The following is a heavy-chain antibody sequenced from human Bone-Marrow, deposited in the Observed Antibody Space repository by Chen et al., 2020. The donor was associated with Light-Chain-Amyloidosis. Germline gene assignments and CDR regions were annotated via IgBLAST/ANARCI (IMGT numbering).Heavy chain of an antibody. CDR3: VYDSHREAAFDI. J-gene: IGHJ3*02. CDR1: GFSIDTYW. D-gene: IGHD3-22*01. V-gene: IGHV3-74*01. CDR2: INTDGSTT. Sequence: EVQLVESGGGLVQPGGSLRLSCAASGFSIDTYWLHWVRQAPGKGLVWVSRINTDGSTTTYADSVRGRFTISRDNAKNTLFLQMSSLRAEDTAIYYCVYDSHREAAFDIRGQGTMVTVSS.